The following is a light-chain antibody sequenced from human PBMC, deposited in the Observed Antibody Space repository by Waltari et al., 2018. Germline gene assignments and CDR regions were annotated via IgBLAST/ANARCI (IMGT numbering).Light chain of an antibody. Sequence: SYELTQPPSVSVSPGQTASLTCSGDKMGAQYACWYQKKPGQSPLLVIYKDSKRPSGIPERFSGSNAGNTATLTISGTQAMDEADYYCQAWDSSTAVVFGGGTKLTVL. CDR1: KMGAQY. CDR2: KDS. V-gene: IGLV3-1*01. J-gene: IGLJ2*01. CDR3: QAWDSSTAVV.